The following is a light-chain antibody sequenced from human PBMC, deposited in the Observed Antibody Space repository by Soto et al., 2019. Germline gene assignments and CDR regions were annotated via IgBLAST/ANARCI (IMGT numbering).Light chain of an antibody. CDR1: QSITKH. V-gene: IGKV1-39*01. CDR3: QQRISTPLT. CDR2: AAS. Sequence: DVQMTQSPSSLSASVGDRVTITCRASQSITKHLNWYQQKPGKAPKLLISAASTLQSGVPSTFSGSGSGTDFTLTISSLQPEDFATYFCQQRISTPLTFGGGTKVDIK. J-gene: IGKJ4*01.